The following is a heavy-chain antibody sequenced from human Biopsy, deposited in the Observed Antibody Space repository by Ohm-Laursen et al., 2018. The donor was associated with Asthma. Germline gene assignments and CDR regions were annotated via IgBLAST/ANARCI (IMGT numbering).Heavy chain of an antibody. CDR3: ARAVDYSHYYGIDV. V-gene: IGHV1-18*01. J-gene: IGHJ6*02. CDR1: GYTFNSAG. D-gene: IGHD3-10*01. Sequence: SVKVSCKPSGYTFNSAGITWVRQAPGQGLEWMGWISVYNGNTKVAQELQDRVTMITDTSTSTAYMELRSLRSDDTAVYFCARAVDYSHYYGIDVWGQGTTVTVS. CDR2: ISVYNGNT.